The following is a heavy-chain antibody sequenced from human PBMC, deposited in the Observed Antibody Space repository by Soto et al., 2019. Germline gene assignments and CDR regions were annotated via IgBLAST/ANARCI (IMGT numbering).Heavy chain of an antibody. Sequence: QVQLVQSGAEVKQPGSSVKVSCKASGGTFSSYAISWVRQAPGQGLEWMGGIIPIFGTANYAQKFQGRVTITADESTSTAYMELSSLRSEDTAVYYCARNYDSSGYHYYYGMDVWGQGTTVTVSS. V-gene: IGHV1-69*01. J-gene: IGHJ6*02. D-gene: IGHD3-22*01. CDR2: IIPIFGTA. CDR3: ARNYDSSGYHYYYGMDV. CDR1: GGTFSSYA.